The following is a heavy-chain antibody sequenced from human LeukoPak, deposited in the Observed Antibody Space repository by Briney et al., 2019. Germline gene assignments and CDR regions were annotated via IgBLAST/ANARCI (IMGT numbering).Heavy chain of an antibody. V-gene: IGHV3-48*04. CDR1: GFTFRSYN. CDR2: ITGGSTTI. D-gene: IGHD1-26*01. J-gene: IGHJ6*03. Sequence: GGSLRLSCAASGFTFRSYNMNWVRQAPGKGLEWVSYITGGSTTIYYADSVKGRFTISRDNAKNSLYLQMNSLRAEDTAVYYCARWRSGSYYLRYMDVWGKGTTVTVSS. CDR3: ARWRSGSYYLRYMDV.